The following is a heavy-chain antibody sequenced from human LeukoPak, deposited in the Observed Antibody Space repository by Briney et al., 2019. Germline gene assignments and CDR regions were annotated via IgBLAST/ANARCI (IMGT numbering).Heavy chain of an antibody. V-gene: IGHV3-23*01. CDR1: GFTFSSYA. D-gene: IGHD1-7*01. Sequence: GGSLRLSCAASGFTFSSYAMSWVRQAPGKGLEWVSVISSGSGGTTFYADSVKGRFTISRDNSKNTLYMQMNSLRAEDTAVYYCASLSRTSALRDYWGQGTLVTVSS. CDR2: ISSGSGGTT. CDR3: ASLSRTSALRDY. J-gene: IGHJ4*02.